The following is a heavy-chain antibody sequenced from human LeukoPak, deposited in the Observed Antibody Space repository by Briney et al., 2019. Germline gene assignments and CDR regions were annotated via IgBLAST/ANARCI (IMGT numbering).Heavy chain of an antibody. CDR2: IYYSGTT. J-gene: IGHJ4*02. V-gene: IGHV4-39*01. CDR1: SGSISISNYH. CDR3: ARLSVGATTVDC. D-gene: IGHD1-26*01. Sequence: SETLSLTCTVSSGSISISNYHWGWIRQPPGKGLEWIGSIYYSGTTYYNPSLKTRVTISVDTSKNQFSLKLSSVAAGDTAVYYCARLSVGATTVDCWGQGTLVTVSS.